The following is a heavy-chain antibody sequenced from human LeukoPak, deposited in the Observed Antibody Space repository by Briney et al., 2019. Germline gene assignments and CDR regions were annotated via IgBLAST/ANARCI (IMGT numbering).Heavy chain of an antibody. CDR2: ISGSGGST. D-gene: IGHD3-22*01. Sequence: PGGSLRLSCAASGFTFSSYAMSWVRQAPGKGLEWVSAISGSGGSTYYADSVKGRFTISRDNSKNTLYLQMNSLRAEDTAVYYCAKDLPFDYYDSSGQNDWGQGTLVTVSS. CDR1: GFTFSSYA. V-gene: IGHV3-23*01. CDR3: AKDLPFDYYDSSGQND. J-gene: IGHJ4*02.